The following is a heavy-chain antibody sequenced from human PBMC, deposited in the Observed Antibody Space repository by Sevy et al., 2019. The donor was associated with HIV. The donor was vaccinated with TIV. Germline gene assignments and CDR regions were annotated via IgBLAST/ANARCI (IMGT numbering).Heavy chain of an antibody. V-gene: IGHV3-48*01. CDR2: ISSSSSTI. Sequence: GGSQRLSCAASGFTFSSYSMNWVRQAPGKGLEWVSYISSSSSTIYYADSVKGRFTISRDNAKNSLYLQMNSLRAEDTAVYYCARDFWTGFFDYWGQGTLVTVSS. D-gene: IGHD3-3*01. CDR1: GFTFSSYS. CDR3: ARDFWTGFFDY. J-gene: IGHJ4*02.